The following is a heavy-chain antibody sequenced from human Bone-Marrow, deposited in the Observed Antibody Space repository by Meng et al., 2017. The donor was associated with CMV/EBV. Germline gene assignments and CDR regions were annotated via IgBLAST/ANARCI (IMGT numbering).Heavy chain of an antibody. J-gene: IGHJ6*01. CDR1: GFIFHDYA. CDR2: ISGGGRST. Sequence: GESLKISCAASGFIFHDYAMAWVRQAPGKGLEWVSTISGGGRSTYYADSVKGRFTISRDNSKDTVFLQMNSLRAQDTAVYFCAKDRILCSGTSCYSRYYYDFGMDAWGLGTTVTGSS. D-gene: IGHD2-15*01. V-gene: IGHV3-23*01. CDR3: AKDRILCSGTSCYSRYYYDFGMDA.